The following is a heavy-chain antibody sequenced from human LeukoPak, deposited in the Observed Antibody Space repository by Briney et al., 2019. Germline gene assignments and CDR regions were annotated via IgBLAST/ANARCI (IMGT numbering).Heavy chain of an antibody. V-gene: IGHV1-8*02. J-gene: IGHJ4*02. D-gene: IGHD5-12*01. CDR1: GYTFTGYY. CDR2: INPNSGNT. Sequence: ASVKVSCKASGYTFTGYYMHWVRQAPGQGLEWMGWINPNSGNTGYAQKFQGRVTMTRNTSISTAYMELSSLRSEDTAVYYCARRWLRSPALDYWGQGTLVTVSS. CDR3: ARRWLRSPALDY.